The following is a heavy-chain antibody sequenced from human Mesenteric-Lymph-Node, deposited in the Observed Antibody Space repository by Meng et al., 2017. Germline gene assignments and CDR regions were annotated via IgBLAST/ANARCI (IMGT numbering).Heavy chain of an antibody. D-gene: IGHD3-9*01. V-gene: IGHV3-74*01. CDR3: ARGSYYEIMTAITFFDY. CDR1: GFTFSSYW. CDR2: INSDGSST. J-gene: IGHJ4*02. Sequence: GESLKISCAVSGFTFSSYWMHWVRLVPGKGLVWVSRINSDGSSTNYADSVKGRFTISRDDAKNTLYVQMNSLRAEDTAVYYCARGSYYEIMTAITFFDYWGQGTLVTVSS.